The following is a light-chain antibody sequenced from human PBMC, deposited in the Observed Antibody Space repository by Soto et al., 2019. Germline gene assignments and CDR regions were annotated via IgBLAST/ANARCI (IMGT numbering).Light chain of an antibody. Sequence: EIVMTQPPATPAVSTWESATRFCRASQSVRSNLAWYQQKPGQAPRLLIYGASTRATGIPARFSGSGSGTEFTLTISSLQPDDFATYYCQQYNILWTFGQGTKVDI. CDR3: QQYNILWT. CDR2: GAS. V-gene: IGKV3-15*01. J-gene: IGKJ1*01. CDR1: QSVRSN.